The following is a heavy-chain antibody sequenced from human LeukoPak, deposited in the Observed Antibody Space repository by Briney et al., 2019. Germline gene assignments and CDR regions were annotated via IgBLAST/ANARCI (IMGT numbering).Heavy chain of an antibody. V-gene: IGHV1-58*02. D-gene: IGHD5-24*01. Sequence: SVKVSCKASAFTFTNSAMQWVRHARGHLLEWIGWIVVASGNTKYAQKFQERVTITRDMSTSTAYMELSSLSPEDTAVYYCAAAPIEMQQRGFDYWGQGTLVTVSS. J-gene: IGHJ4*02. CDR3: AAAPIEMQQRGFDY. CDR1: AFTFTNSA. CDR2: IVVASGNT.